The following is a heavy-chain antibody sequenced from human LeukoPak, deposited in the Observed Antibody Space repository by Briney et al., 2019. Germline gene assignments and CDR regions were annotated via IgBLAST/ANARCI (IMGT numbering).Heavy chain of an antibody. CDR1: GFTFSTYT. CDR2: ISSSSSAI. J-gene: IGHJ6*02. V-gene: IGHV3-48*04. D-gene: IGHD3-3*01. CDR3: ARRLDYDSNRMDV. Sequence: QPGGSLRLSCAASGFTFSTYTMNWVRQAPGKGLEWISYISSSSSAIFYADSVKGRFTISRDNAKNSLYLQMNSLRAEDTAVYYCARRLDYDSNRMDVWGQGTTVTVSS.